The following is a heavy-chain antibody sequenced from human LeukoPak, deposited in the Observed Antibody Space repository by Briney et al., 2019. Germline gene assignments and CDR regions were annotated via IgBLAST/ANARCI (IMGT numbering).Heavy chain of an antibody. CDR3: AKAPRWDGMDV. D-gene: IGHD4-23*01. J-gene: IGHJ6*02. CDR2: ISGSGGST. CDR1: GFTFSSYA. V-gene: IGHV3-23*01. Sequence: GGSLRLSCAASGFTFSSYAMSWVRQPPGRGREWVSAISGSGGSTYYADSVKGRFTISRDNSKNTLYLQMNSLRAEDTAVYYCAKAPRWDGMDVWGQGTTVTVSS.